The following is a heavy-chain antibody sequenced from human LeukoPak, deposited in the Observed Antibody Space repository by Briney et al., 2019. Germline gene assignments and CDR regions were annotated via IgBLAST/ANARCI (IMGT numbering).Heavy chain of an antibody. D-gene: IGHD3-10*01. CDR1: GFTFSSYE. CDR2: ISYDGSNK. Sequence: GGSLRLSCAASGFTFSSYEMNWVRQAPGKGLEWVAVISYDGSNKYYADSVKGRFTISRDNAKNSLYLQMNSLRAEDTAVYYCARVGSGDAFDIWGQGTMVTVSS. CDR3: ARVGSGDAFDI. V-gene: IGHV3-30*03. J-gene: IGHJ3*02.